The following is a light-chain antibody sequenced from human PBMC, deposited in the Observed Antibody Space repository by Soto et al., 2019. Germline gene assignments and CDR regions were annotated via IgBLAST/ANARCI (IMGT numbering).Light chain of an antibody. J-gene: IGKJ5*01. Sequence: EIVLTQSPASLSVSPGERVTLSCRASQSIARKLAWYQQKPGQAPRLLIYDTSTRATRLPARFSGSGSGTEFTLTISSLQSEDSAVYYCQQYNKWSAISFGQGTRL. CDR2: DTS. V-gene: IGKV3-15*01. CDR1: QSIARK. CDR3: QQYNKWSAIS.